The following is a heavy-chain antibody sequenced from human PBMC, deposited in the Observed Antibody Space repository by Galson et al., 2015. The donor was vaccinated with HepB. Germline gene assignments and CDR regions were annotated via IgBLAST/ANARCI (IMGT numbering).Heavy chain of an antibody. CDR3: ARDRDYRFDY. CDR2: ISSNSGNT. J-gene: IGHJ4*02. Sequence: SVKVSCKASGYTFTTNGISWVRQAPGQGLEWMGWISSNSGNTKYAQNLQGRVTLTRDTSTSTAYLELRSLRSDDTAAYYCARDRDYRFDYWGQGTLVTVSS. V-gene: IGHV1-18*04. D-gene: IGHD4/OR15-4a*01. CDR1: GYTFTTNG.